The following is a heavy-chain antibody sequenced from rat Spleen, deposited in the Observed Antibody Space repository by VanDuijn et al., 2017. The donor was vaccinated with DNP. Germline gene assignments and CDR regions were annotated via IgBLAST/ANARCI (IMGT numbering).Heavy chain of an antibody. CDR1: GFSLTSYT. CDR2: MSGGGYT. J-gene: IGHJ4*01. V-gene: IGHV2-6*01. Sequence: QVQLKESGPGLVQPSETLSLTCTVSGFSLTSYTVSWVRQPPGKGLEWIAAMSGGGYTYFNSALKSRLSISRDTSRRQVFLKMNSLQTEDTAIYFCTRGYRYNPPYAMDAWGQGTSVTVSS. CDR3: TRGYRYNPPYAMDA. D-gene: IGHD1-5*01.